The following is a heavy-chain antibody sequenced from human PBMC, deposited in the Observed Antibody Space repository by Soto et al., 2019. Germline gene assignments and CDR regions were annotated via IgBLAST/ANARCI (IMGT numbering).Heavy chain of an antibody. CDR2: IYWNDDK. D-gene: IGHD5-12*01. CDR1: GFSLSTSGMA. V-gene: IGHV2-5*01. CDR3: AHATDRYSGYDAVFDY. Sequence: SGPTLVNPTHTLTLTCTFSGFSLSTSGMAVGSIRQPPGKALDWLALIYWNDDKPYSPSLKSRLTITKDTSKNQVVLTMTRMDRFGRGKYYSAHATDRYSGYDAVFDYWGQGSLITVCS. J-gene: IGHJ4*02.